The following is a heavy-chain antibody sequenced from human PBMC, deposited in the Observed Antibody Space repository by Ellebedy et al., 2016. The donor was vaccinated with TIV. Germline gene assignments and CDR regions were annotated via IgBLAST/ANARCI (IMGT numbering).Heavy chain of an antibody. CDR2: INTDGSST. V-gene: IGHV3-74*01. D-gene: IGHD3-9*01. Sequence: GGSLRLSCEVSGFSFSGYYMRWVRQVSGKGLMWVARINTDGSSTSYADSVEGRFTISRDNARKTLYLQLDRLRTDDTAVYYCARESVRYFDWDYWGQGTLVTVSS. J-gene: IGHJ4*02. CDR3: ARESVRYFDWDY. CDR1: GFSFSGYY.